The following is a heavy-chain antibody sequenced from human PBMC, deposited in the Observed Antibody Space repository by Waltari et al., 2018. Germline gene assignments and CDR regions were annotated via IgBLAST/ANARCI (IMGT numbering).Heavy chain of an antibody. CDR1: GFTFSSYS. CDR3: ARDSRYYDSSGLFDY. D-gene: IGHD3-22*01. J-gene: IGHJ4*02. Sequence: EVQLVESGGGLVKPGGSLRLSCAASGFTFSSYSMNWVRQAPGKGLEWVSSISSSSSYIYYADSGKGRFTISRDNAKNSLYLQMNSLRAEDTAVYYCARDSRYYDSSGLFDYWGQGTLVTVSS. V-gene: IGHV3-21*01. CDR2: ISSSSSYI.